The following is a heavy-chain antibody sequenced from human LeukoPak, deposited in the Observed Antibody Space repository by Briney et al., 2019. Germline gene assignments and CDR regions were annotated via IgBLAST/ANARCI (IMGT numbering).Heavy chain of an antibody. V-gene: IGHV3-7*01. CDR2: IKQDGSEK. CDR3: ARAQLLLFEELFRNYFDH. Sequence: GGSLRLSCAASGFTFSSYWMSWVRQAPGKGLEWVANIKQDGSEKYYVDSVKGRFTISRDNAKNSLYLQMNSLRAEDTAVYYCARAQLLLFEELFRNYFDHWGKGTLVTVSS. CDR1: GFTFSSYW. D-gene: IGHD3-10*01. J-gene: IGHJ4*02.